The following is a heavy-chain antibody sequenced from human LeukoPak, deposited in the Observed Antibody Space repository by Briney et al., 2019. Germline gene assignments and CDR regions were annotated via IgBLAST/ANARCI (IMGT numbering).Heavy chain of an antibody. Sequence: SQTLSLTCAISGDSVSSNSAAWNWIRQSPSRGLEWLGRTYYRSKWYNEYAVSVKSRRTIHPVTSKSQFSMQLNSVTPEDTAVYYCARDGSGSYYGLGYDYWGQGTLVTVSS. D-gene: IGHD3-10*01. CDR3: ARDGSGSYYGLGYDY. V-gene: IGHV6-1*01. CDR2: TYYRSKWYN. CDR1: GDSVSSNSAA. J-gene: IGHJ4*02.